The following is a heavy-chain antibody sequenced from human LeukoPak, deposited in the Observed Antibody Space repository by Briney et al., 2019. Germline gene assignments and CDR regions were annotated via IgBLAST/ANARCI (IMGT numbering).Heavy chain of an antibody. CDR2: ISSSSSYI. CDR3: ARKPLPSVTLDY. V-gene: IGHV3-21*04. J-gene: IGHJ4*02. CDR1: GFTFSSYS. D-gene: IGHD4-17*01. Sequence: GGSLRLSCAASGFTFSSYSMNWVRQAPGKGLEWVSSISSSSSYIYYADSVKGRFTISRDNSKNTLYLQMNSLRAEDAAVYYCARKPLPSVTLDYWGQGTLVTVSS.